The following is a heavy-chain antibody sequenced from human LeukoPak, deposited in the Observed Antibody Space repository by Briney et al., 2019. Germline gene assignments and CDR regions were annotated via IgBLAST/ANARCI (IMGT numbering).Heavy chain of an antibody. CDR2: ISNSGGTT. CDR1: GFTFSSYA. CDR3: ASHLKKYWYFDL. J-gene: IGHJ2*01. V-gene: IGHV3-23*01. D-gene: IGHD6-6*01. Sequence: GGSLRLSCAASGFTFSSYAVSWLRQAPGKGLEWVSSISNSGGTTYYADSAKGRFTISRDNSKNTLYLQMYSLRAEDTAAYYCASHLKKYWYFDLWGRGALVTVSS.